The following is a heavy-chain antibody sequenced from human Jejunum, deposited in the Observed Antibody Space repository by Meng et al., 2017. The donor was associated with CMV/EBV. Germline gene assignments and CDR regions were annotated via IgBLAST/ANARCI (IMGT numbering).Heavy chain of an antibody. CDR1: GYTFTSYD. V-gene: IGHV1-8*01. D-gene: IGHD6-19*01. Sequence: GQRVQAGAEVKKPGASVKVSCKASGYTFTSYDINWVRQGTGQGLEWMGWMNPNRGTTGYAQKFQGRVTMTRNISKSTAYMDLSSLRSEDTAVYYCARDPSNTSGRYAYFDYWGQGTLVTVSS. CDR2: MNPNRGTT. CDR3: ARDPSNTSGRYAYFDY. J-gene: IGHJ4*02.